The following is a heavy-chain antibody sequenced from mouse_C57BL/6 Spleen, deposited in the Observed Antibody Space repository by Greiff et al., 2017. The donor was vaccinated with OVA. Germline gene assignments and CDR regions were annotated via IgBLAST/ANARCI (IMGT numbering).Heavy chain of an antibody. D-gene: IGHD1-1*01. CDR2: IYPGNSDT. J-gene: IGHJ4*01. V-gene: IGHV1-5*01. CDR1: GYTFTSYW. CDR3: TSYYYGSSSYAMDY. Sequence: EVQLQQSGTVLARPGASVKMSCKTSGYTFTSYWMHWVKQRPGQGLEWIGAIYPGNSDTSYNQKFKGKAKLTAVTSASTAYMELSSLTNEDSAVYYCTSYYYGSSSYAMDYWGQGTSVTVSS.